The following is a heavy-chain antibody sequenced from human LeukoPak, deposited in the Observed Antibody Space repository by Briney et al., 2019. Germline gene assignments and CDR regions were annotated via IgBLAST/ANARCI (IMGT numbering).Heavy chain of an antibody. V-gene: IGHV4-61*01. Sequence: SETLSLTCAVSGGSVSSGSYYWSWIRQPPGKGLEWIGYIYYSASTNYNPSLKSRVTISVHTHKTQLSLTLRSETAADTAVYYCARGLSVRETALVVSFDIWGQGPMVTVSS. CDR3: ARGLSVRETALVVSFDI. CDR1: GGSVSSGSYY. J-gene: IGHJ3*02. CDR2: IYYSAST. D-gene: IGHD3-10*01.